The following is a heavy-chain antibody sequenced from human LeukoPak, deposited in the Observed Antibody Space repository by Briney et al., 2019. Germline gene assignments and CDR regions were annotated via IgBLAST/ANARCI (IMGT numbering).Heavy chain of an antibody. CDR2: MNPNSGNT. D-gene: IGHD1-7*01. V-gene: IGHV1-8*03. Sequence: ASVKVSCKASGYTFTGYDINWVRQATGQGLEWMGWMNPNSGNTGYAQKFQGRVTITRNTSISTAYMELSSLRSEDTAVYYCARARQGGGTTRNWFDPWGQGTLVTVSS. J-gene: IGHJ5*02. CDR3: ARARQGGGTTRNWFDP. CDR1: GYTFTGYD.